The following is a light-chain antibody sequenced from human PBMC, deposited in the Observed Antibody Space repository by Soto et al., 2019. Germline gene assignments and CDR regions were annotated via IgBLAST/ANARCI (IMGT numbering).Light chain of an antibody. Sequence: QSVLTQPPSASGSPGQSVTISCTGTSSDVGGYNYVSWYQQHPGKAPKLMIYEVSKRPSGVPDRFSGSKSGNTASLTVSGLQAEDEADYYCSSYAGSKTLFGGGTKPTVL. J-gene: IGLJ2*01. V-gene: IGLV2-8*01. CDR3: SSYAGSKTL. CDR1: SSDVGGYNY. CDR2: EVS.